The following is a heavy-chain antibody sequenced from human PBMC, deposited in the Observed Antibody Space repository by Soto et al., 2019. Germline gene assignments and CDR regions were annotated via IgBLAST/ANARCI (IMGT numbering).Heavy chain of an antibody. CDR1: GFTFSSYA. Sequence: EVQLLESGGGLVQPGGSLRLSCAASGFTFSSYAMSWVRQAPGKGLEWVSAISGSGGSTYYADSVKGRFTISRDNYKNTRYLQMNSLRAEDTAVYYCAKGISGWYGDYLDYWGQGTLVTVSS. V-gene: IGHV3-23*01. J-gene: IGHJ4*02. D-gene: IGHD6-19*01. CDR2: ISGSGGST. CDR3: AKGISGWYGDYLDY.